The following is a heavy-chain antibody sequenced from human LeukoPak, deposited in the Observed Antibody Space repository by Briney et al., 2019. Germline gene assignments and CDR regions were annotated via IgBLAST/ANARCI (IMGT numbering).Heavy chain of an antibody. CDR2: ISTSSSTI. D-gene: IGHD5-18*01. V-gene: IGHV3-48*04. CDR1: GFTFSDYT. Sequence: GGSLRLSCAVSGFTFSDYTMTWVRQAPGKGLEWVSYISTSSSTIYYADSVKGRFTISRDNTKNALYPQMNSLRAEDTAVYYCARVPSGYTLGYGYYYYYMDVWGKGTTVTVSS. CDR3: ARVPSGYTLGYGYYYYYMDV. J-gene: IGHJ6*03.